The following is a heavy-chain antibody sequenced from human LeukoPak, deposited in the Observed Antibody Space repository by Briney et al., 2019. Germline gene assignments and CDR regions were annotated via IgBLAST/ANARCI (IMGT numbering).Heavy chain of an antibody. CDR2: IYYSGST. CDR1: GFTFSNDAF. V-gene: IGHV4-38-2*01. J-gene: IGHJ6*03. Sequence: PSGTLCLSCAVSGFTFSNDAFWGWLREPPERVQEWSGIIYYSGSTYYNPSLKSRVTISVDTSKNQFSLKLSSVTAADTAVYYCARHLKGYYYDSSGYTNYYYYMDVWGKGTTVTVSS. CDR3: ARHLKGYYYDSSGYTNYYYYMDV. D-gene: IGHD3-22*01.